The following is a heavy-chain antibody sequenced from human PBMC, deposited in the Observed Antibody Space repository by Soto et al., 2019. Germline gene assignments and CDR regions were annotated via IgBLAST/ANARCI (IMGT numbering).Heavy chain of an antibody. CDR3: AKAGGLGYYDFWSGYWSGYYYYGMDV. CDR1: GFTFSSYG. J-gene: IGHJ6*02. D-gene: IGHD3-3*01. Sequence: PGGSLRLSCAASGFTFSSYGMHWVRQAPGKGLEWVAVISYDGSNKYYADSVKGRFTISRDNSKNTLYLQMNSLRAEDTAVYYCAKAGGLGYYDFWSGYWSGYYYYGMDVWGQGTTVTVSS. CDR2: ISYDGSNK. V-gene: IGHV3-30*18.